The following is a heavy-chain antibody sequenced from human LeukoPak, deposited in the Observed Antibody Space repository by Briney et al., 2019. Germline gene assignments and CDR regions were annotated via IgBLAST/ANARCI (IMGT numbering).Heavy chain of an antibody. CDR1: GFTFTNYG. CDR2: LSGSGDGQ. D-gene: IGHD1-14*01. J-gene: IGHJ5*02. Sequence: GGSLRLSCSASGFTFTNYGMSWVRQAPGKGLEWVSGLSGSGDGQFYADSVEGRFTISRDISNNIWYLQMNSLRAEDTAVYYCAKGCQCPSGLSSWFDPRGQGTLVAVSS. CDR3: AKGCQCPSGLSSWFDP. V-gene: IGHV3-23*01.